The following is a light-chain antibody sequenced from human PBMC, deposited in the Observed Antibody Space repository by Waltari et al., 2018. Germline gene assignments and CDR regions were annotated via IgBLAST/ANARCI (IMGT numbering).Light chain of an antibody. CDR2: GAS. Sequence: DIQMTQSPSSLSASVGDRVTLSCRASQYISNNLNWYQQKPGKAPELLIYGASSLQSGVPSRFSGTGSGTDFSLTISSLQPEDFATYSCQQSYSTPRTFGQGTKVEIK. V-gene: IGKV1-39*01. CDR3: QQSYSTPRT. CDR1: QYISNN. J-gene: IGKJ1*01.